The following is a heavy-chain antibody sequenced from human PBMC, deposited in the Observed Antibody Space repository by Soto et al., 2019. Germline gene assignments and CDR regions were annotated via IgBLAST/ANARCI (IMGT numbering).Heavy chain of an antibody. D-gene: IGHD6-19*01. V-gene: IGHV3-23*01. CDR1: GFTFSSYA. CDR2: ISGSGGST. J-gene: IGHJ6*02. Sequence: PVGSLRLSCAASGFTFSSYAMSWVRQAPGQGLEWVSAISGSGGSTYYADSVKGRFTISRDNSKNTLYLQMNSLRAEDTAVYHCAKAVACTHYYYGIYVWRQGTTVSVSS. CDR3: AKAVACTHYYYGIYV.